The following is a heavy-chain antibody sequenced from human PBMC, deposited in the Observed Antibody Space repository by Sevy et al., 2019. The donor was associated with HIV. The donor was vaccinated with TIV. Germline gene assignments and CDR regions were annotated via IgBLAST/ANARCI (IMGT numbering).Heavy chain of an antibody. CDR1: GFTFSSYS. CDR3: ARVRFLEWLLYGPFDY. Sequence: GGSLRLSCAASGFTFSSYSMNWVRQAPGKGLEWVSYISSSSSTIYYADSVKGRFTISRDNAKNSLYLQMNSLRAEDTAVYYCARVRFLEWLLYGPFDYWGQGTLVTVSS. V-gene: IGHV3-48*01. J-gene: IGHJ4*02. D-gene: IGHD3-3*01. CDR2: ISSSSSTI.